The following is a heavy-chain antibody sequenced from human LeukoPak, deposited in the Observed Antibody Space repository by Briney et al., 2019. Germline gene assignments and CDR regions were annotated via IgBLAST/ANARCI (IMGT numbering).Heavy chain of an antibody. CDR2: IYSDGST. CDR1: GFAVSTNY. D-gene: IGHD1-26*01. V-gene: IGHV3-66*02. Sequence: PGGSLRLSCAASGFAVSTNYLSWVRQAPGKGLEWVSVIYSDGSTYYTDSVKGRFTISRDNSKNTLYLQMNSLRPEDTAVHYCARDQRSESYYPWGWFDPWGQGTLVTVSS. J-gene: IGHJ5*02. CDR3: ARDQRSESYYPWGWFDP.